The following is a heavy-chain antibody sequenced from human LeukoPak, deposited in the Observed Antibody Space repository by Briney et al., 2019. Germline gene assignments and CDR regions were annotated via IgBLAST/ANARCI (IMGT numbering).Heavy chain of an antibody. J-gene: IGHJ5*02. Sequence: SETLSLTCTVSGGSVSGYYWSWIRQPPGKGLEWIGYIYTSGSTNYNPSLKSRVTLSVDTSKIQFSLKLSSVTAADTAVYYCAREGGAPYVPWFEPWGQGTLVTVSS. V-gene: IGHV4-4*09. D-gene: IGHD3-16*01. CDR2: IYTSGST. CDR1: GGSVSGYY. CDR3: AREGGAPYVPWFEP.